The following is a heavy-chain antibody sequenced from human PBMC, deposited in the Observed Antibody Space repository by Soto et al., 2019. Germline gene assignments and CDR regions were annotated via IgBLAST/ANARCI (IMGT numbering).Heavy chain of an antibody. CDR3: AKGRSGSPRYYFDY. CDR2: ISGRGGST. D-gene: IGHD7-27*01. Sequence: LRLSCAASGFTFSSYAMSWVRQAPGKGLEWVSAISGRGGSTYYADSVKGRFTISRDNSKNTLYLQMNSLRAEDTAVYYCAKGRSGSPRYYFDYWGQGTLVTVSS. CDR1: GFTFSSYA. J-gene: IGHJ4*02. V-gene: IGHV3-23*01.